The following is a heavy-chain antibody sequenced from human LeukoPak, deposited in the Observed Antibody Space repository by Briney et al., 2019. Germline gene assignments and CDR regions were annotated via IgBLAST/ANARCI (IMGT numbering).Heavy chain of an antibody. D-gene: IGHD6-13*01. V-gene: IGHV4-59*01. CDR3: ARYPGIAVSGSWFDP. CDR2: IYYTGST. Sequence: SETLSLTCTVSGGSISSYYWSWIRQPPGKGLECIGYIYYTGSTNYNPSLKSRVTISVDTTKTQFSLKLSSVTAADTAAYYCARYPGIAVSGSWFDPWGQGTLVTVSP. CDR1: GGSISSYY. J-gene: IGHJ5*02.